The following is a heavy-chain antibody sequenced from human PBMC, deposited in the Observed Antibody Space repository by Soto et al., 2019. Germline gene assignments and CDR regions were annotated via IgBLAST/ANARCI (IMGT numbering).Heavy chain of an antibody. D-gene: IGHD3-16*02. CDR3: ARGDKLSLYPQLDY. V-gene: IGHV1-2*04. Sequence: QVQLVQSGAEVKKPGASVKVSCKASGYTFTGNYMHWVRQAPGQGFEWMGWINVNSGGTKYAQKFQGWVTMTRETSISTAYVELSRLRSDDTAVYYCARGDKLSLYPQLDYWGQGTLVTVSS. CDR2: INVNSGGT. CDR1: GYTFTGNY. J-gene: IGHJ4*02.